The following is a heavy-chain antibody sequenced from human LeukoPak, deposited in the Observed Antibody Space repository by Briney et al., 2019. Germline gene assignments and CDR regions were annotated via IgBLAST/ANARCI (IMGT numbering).Heavy chain of an antibody. CDR2: IKPDSGGT. CDR3: ARGRHFDSDGYYSAFYFDS. D-gene: IGHD3-22*01. V-gene: IGHV1-2*02. CDR1: GYIFIDYY. J-gene: IGHJ4*02. Sequence: GASVKVSCKASGYIFIDYYVHWVRQAPGQGLEWMGWIKPDSGGTKYGQNFQGRVTMTRDTSTNTAYMDLSRLTSDDTAVYFCARGRHFDSDGYYSAFYFDSWGQGNLLIVSS.